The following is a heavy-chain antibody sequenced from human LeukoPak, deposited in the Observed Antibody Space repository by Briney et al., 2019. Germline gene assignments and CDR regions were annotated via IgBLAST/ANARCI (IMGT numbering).Heavy chain of an antibody. J-gene: IGHJ3*02. Sequence: PSETLSLTCTVSGGSISSGGYYWRWLRQHPGKGLEWIGYIYYSGSTYYNPSLKSRVTISVDTSKNQFSLKLSSVTAADTAVYYCARSLGRIVVAPAAIDAWAAFDIWGQGTMVTVSS. D-gene: IGHD2-2*02. CDR1: GGSISSGGYY. CDR2: IYYSGST. CDR3: ARSLGRIVVAPAAIDAWAAFDI. V-gene: IGHV4-31*03.